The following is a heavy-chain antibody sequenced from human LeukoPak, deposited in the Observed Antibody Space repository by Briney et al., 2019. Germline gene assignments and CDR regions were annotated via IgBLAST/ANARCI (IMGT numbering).Heavy chain of an antibody. J-gene: IGHJ6*03. Sequence: SETLSLTCTVSGGSISNYYWSWIRQPAGKGLEWIGRIYTSGSTNYNPSLKSRVTISVDTSKNQFSLKLSSVTAADTAVYYCARASVTYYYYYYMDVWGKGTTVTVSS. D-gene: IGHD4-11*01. CDR2: IYTSGST. CDR3: ARASVTYYYYYYMDV. V-gene: IGHV4-4*07. CDR1: GGSISNYY.